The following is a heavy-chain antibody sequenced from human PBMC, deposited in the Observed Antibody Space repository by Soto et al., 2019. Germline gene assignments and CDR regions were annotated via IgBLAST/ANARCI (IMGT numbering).Heavy chain of an antibody. CDR3: ARFLVGASRGGWFDP. J-gene: IGHJ5*02. D-gene: IGHD1-26*01. CDR1: GGSVSSDNYY. Sequence: PETLSLTCTVSGGSVSSDNYYWSWIRQPPGKGLEWIGYIYYSGSTNSNPSLKSRVTMSVDTSKNQFSLKLTSVTAADTAVYYCARFLVGASRGGWFDPWGQGTLVTVSS. CDR2: IYYSGST. V-gene: IGHV4-61*01.